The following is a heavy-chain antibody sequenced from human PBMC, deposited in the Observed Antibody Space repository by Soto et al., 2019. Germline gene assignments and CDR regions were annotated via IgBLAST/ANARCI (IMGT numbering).Heavy chain of an antibody. CDR2: IYWDDDK. CDR1: GFSLSTSGVG. CDR3: AHRPIAATGNNWFDP. Sequence: QITLKESGPTLVRPTQTLTLTCTFSGFSLSTSGVGVGWIRQPPGKALEWLALIYWDDDKRYSPSLKSRLTITKDTSKNQVVLTMTNMDPVDTATYYCAHRPIAATGNNWFDPWGQGTLVTVSS. V-gene: IGHV2-5*02. D-gene: IGHD6-13*01. J-gene: IGHJ5*02.